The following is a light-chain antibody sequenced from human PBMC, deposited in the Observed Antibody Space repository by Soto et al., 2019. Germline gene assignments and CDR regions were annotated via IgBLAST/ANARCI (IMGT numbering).Light chain of an antibody. CDR2: EVS. V-gene: IGLV2-14*02. J-gene: IGLJ2*01. CDR1: SSDVGSYNL. Sequence: QSALTQPASVSGSPGQSITISCTGTSSDVGSYNLVSWYQQHPGKAPKLMIYEVSNRPSGVPDRFSGSKSGNTASLTISGLQAEDEADYYCSLYTSSSTVVFGGGTKLTVL. CDR3: SLYTSSSTVV.